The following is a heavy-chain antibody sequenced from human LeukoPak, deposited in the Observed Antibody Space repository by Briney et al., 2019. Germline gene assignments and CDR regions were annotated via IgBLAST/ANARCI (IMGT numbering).Heavy chain of an antibody. CDR2: IIPIFGTA. Sequence: ASVKVCCKASGGTLSSYAMSWMRQAPGQGHEWMGGIIPIFGTANYAQKFQGRVTITADESTSTAYMELSSLRSEDTAVYYCAREYCGGDCYSWGQGTLVTVSS. J-gene: IGHJ5*02. D-gene: IGHD2-21*02. CDR3: AREYCGGDCYS. V-gene: IGHV1-69*01. CDR1: GGTLSSYA.